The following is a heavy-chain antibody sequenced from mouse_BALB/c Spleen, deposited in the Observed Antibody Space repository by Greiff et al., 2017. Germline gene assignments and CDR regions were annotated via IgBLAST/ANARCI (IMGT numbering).Heavy chain of an antibody. V-gene: IGHV3-6*02. Sequence: EVKLQESGPGLVKPSQSLSLTCSVTGYSITSGYFWNWIRQFPGNKLEWMGYISYDGSNNYNPSLKNRISITRDTSKNQFFLKLNSVTTEDTATYYCARGLREWYFDGWGAGTTVTVSS. D-gene: IGHD1-1*01. CDR2: ISYDGSN. CDR3: ARGLREWYFDG. J-gene: IGHJ1*01. CDR1: GYSITSGYF.